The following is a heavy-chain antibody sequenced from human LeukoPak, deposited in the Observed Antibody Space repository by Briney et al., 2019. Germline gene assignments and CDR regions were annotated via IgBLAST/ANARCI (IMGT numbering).Heavy chain of an antibody. D-gene: IGHD3-10*01. CDR3: ARLKSYYGSGSYYPFDY. V-gene: IGHV4-59*11. Sequence: SETLSLTCSVSGGSMISQYWTWIRQSPGKGLEWIGYIYYSGTTNYNPSLKSRVTISVDTSKNYFFLQLSSVTAADTAVYYCARLKSYYGSGSYYPFDYWGQGTLVTVSS. CDR1: GGSMISQY. CDR2: IYYSGTT. J-gene: IGHJ4*02.